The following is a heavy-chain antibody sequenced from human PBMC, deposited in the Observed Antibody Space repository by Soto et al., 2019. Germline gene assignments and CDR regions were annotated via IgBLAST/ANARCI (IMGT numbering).Heavy chain of an antibody. J-gene: IGHJ5*02. CDR2: VYYSGTT. V-gene: IGHV4-61*01. D-gene: IGHD1-7*01. CDR1: GGSVGSGSYY. Sequence: QMQLQESGPGLVKPSETLSLTCTVSGGSVGSGSYYWSWIRQPPGKGLEWIGYVYYSGTTNYNPSLKSRVTIQVDTSKNQFSLKVRSVTAADTAVYYCARALHNWNFGLDPWGQGTLVTVSS. CDR3: ARALHNWNFGLDP.